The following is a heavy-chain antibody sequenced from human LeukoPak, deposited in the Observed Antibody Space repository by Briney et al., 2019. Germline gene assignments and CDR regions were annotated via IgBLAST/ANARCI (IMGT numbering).Heavy chain of an antibody. D-gene: IGHD3-9*01. CDR1: GFTFSSYA. V-gene: IGHV3-30-3*01. CDR2: ISYDGSNK. CDR3: AKDGTTYYDIFGFDY. J-gene: IGHJ4*02. Sequence: GGSLRLSCAASGFTFSSYAMHWVRQAPGKGLEWVAVISYDGSNKYYADSVKGRFTISRDNSKNTLYLQMNSLRAEDTAVYYCAKDGTTYYDIFGFDYWGQGTLVTVSS.